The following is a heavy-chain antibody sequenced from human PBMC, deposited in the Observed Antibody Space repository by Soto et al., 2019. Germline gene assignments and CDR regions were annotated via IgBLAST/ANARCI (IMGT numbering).Heavy chain of an antibody. D-gene: IGHD3-10*01. CDR2: ISGSGGST. Sequence: GGSLRLSCAASGFTFSSYAMSWVRQAPGKGLEWVSAISGSGGSTYYADSVKGRFTISRDNSKNTLYLQMNSLRAEDTAVYYCAKNLLYYYGSGGLIDYWGQGTLVTVSS. CDR1: GFTFSSYA. J-gene: IGHJ4*02. V-gene: IGHV3-23*01. CDR3: AKNLLYYYGSGGLIDY.